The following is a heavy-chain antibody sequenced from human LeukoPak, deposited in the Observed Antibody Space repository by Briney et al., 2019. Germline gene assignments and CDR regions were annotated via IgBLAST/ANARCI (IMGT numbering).Heavy chain of an antibody. CDR3: ATGSSGWYVLDY. J-gene: IGHJ4*02. V-gene: IGHV1-24*01. CDR2: FDPEYGET. Sequence: ASVKVSCKVSGYTLTELSMHWVRQAPGKGLEWMGGFDPEYGETIYAQKFQGRVTMTEDTSTDTAYMELSSLRSEDTAVYYCATGSSGWYVLDYWGQGTLVTVSS. CDR1: GYTLTELS. D-gene: IGHD6-19*01.